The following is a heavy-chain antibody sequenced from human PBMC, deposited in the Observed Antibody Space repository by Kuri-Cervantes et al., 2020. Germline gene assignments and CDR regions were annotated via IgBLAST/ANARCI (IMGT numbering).Heavy chain of an antibody. D-gene: IGHD5-12*01. CDR2: ISWDGGST. CDR3: AKDKGSRGYDSIDY. CDR1: GFTFDDYA. Sequence: GGSLRLSCAASGFTFDDYAMHWVRQAPGKGLEWVSLISWDGGSTYYADSVKGRFTISRDNSKNSLYLQMNSLRAGDTALYYCAKDKGSRGYDSIDYWGQGTLVTVSS. V-gene: IGHV3-43D*03. J-gene: IGHJ4*02.